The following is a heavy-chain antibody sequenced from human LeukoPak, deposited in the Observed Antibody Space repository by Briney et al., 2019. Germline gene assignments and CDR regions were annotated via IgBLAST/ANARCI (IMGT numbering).Heavy chain of an antibody. CDR3: ARGPYSGSYCQY. D-gene: IGHD1-26*01. J-gene: IGHJ1*01. V-gene: IGHV3-30-3*01. CDR1: AFTFSSYA. CDR2: ISYDGSDK. Sequence: GGSLRLSCEASAFTFSSYAMHWVRQAPGKGLEWVAVISYDGSDKYYTDSVKGRFTISRDNSKNTLYLQMNSLRAEDTAVYYCARGPYSGSYCQYWGQGTLVTVSS.